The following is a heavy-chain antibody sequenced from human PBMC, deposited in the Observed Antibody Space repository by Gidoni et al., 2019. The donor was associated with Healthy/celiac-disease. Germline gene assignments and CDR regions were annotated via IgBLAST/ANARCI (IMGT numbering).Heavy chain of an antibody. CDR3: ARGLAVAFY. D-gene: IGHD6-19*01. J-gene: IGHJ4*02. Sequence: QVQLQPWGAGLLQPSETLSLSCAVYGGSFSGYSWRWIRQPPGKGLEWIGEINHSGSTNDNPSLKSRVTISVDTSKNQFALKRSSVTAADTAVYYCARGLAVAFYWGQGTLVTVSS. CDR2: INHSGST. V-gene: IGHV4-34*01. CDR1: GGSFSGYS.